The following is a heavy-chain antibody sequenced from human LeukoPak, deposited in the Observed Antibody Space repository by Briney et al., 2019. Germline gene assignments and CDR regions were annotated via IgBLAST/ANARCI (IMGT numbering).Heavy chain of an antibody. Sequence: GGSLRLSCAVSGFTFSSNWMSWVRQAPGKGLEWVSYISSSGSTIYYADSVKGRFTISRDNAKKSLYLQINSLRAEDTAVYYCARGITGMYYYDPWGQGTLVTVSS. CDR1: GFTFSSNW. D-gene: IGHD3-10*01. CDR3: ARGITGMYYYDP. J-gene: IGHJ5*02. CDR2: ISSSGSTI. V-gene: IGHV3-48*01.